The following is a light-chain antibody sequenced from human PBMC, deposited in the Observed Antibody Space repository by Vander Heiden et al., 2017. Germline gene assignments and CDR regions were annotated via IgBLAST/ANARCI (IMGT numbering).Light chain of an antibody. V-gene: IGLV1-40*01. J-gene: IGLJ2*01. CDR2: GNS. CDR3: QSYDSSLGGHVV. Sequence: QSVLTPPPSVSGAPRLRVTIHCTGSSSYIGAGYDVHWYQQLPGTAPKLLIYGNSNRPSGVPDRFSGSKSGTSASLAITGLQAEDEADYYCQSYDSSLGGHVVFGGGTKLTVL. CDR1: SSYIGAGYD.